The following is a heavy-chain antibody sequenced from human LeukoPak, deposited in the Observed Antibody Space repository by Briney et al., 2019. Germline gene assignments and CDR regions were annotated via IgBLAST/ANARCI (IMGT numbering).Heavy chain of an antibody. CDR2: INSDGSST. J-gene: IGHJ4*02. D-gene: IGHD6-13*01. CDR1: GFTFSSYW. CDR3: ARGRVGSSWYFDY. Sequence: GGSLRLSCAASGFTFSSYWMHWVRQAAGKGLVWVSRINSDGSSTSYADSVKGRFTISRDNAKNTLYLQMNRLRAEDTAVYYCARGRVGSSWYFDYWGQGTLVTVSS. V-gene: IGHV3-74*01.